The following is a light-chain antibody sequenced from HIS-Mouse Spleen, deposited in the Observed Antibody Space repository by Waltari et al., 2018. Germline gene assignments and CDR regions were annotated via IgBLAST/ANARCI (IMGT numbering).Light chain of an antibody. CDR1: QIVISN. V-gene: IGKV3-15*01. CDR2: GAS. Sequence: EIVVTQAAATLAVSPGERATLACRACQIVISNVAWYQQKPGQAPRLLIYGASTRATGIPARCSGSASGAEFTRTISSMESEDFAVYYCQQYNNWSSFGGGTKVEIK. J-gene: IGKJ4*01. CDR3: QQYNNWSS.